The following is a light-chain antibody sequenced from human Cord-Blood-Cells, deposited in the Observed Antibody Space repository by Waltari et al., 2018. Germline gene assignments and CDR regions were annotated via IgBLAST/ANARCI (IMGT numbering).Light chain of an antibody. CDR1: RSTICSNY. J-gene: IGLJ2*01. CDR3: AAWDDSLSGVV. V-gene: IGLV1-47*01. CDR2: RNN. Sequence: QSVLTQPPSASGTPGQRVTISCSGSRSTICSNYVYWYQQLPGTTPKLLIYRNNQRPSGVPDRFSGSKSGTSASLAISGLRSEDEADYYCAAWDDSLSGVVFGGGTKLTVL.